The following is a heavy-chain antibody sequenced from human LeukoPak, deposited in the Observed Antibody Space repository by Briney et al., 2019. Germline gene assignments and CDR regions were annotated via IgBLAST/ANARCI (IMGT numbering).Heavy chain of an antibody. J-gene: IGHJ4*02. CDR1: GFTFSSYS. Sequence: PGGSLRLSCAASGFTFSSYSMTWVRQAPGRGLEWVSSIHSSSIYIYYTDSVKGRFIISRDNAKNSLYLQMSSLRAEDTAVYYCVRFLGPGGNSYASGYWGQGTLVTVSS. CDR2: IHSSSIYI. V-gene: IGHV3-21*01. CDR3: VRFLGPGGNSYASGY. D-gene: IGHD5-18*01.